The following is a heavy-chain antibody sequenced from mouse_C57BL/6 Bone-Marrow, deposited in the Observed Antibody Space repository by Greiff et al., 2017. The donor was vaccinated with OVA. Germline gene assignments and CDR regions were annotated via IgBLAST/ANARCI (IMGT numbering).Heavy chain of an antibody. CDR2: IYPGDGDT. V-gene: IGHV1-80*01. Sequence: VQRVESGAELVKPGASVKISCKASGYAFSSYWMNWVKQRPGKGLEWIGQIYPGDGDTNYNGKFKGKATLTADKSSSTAYMQLSSLTSEDSAVYFCARRGDLAWFAYWGQGTLVTVSA. D-gene: IGHD3-3*01. CDR3: ARRGDLAWFAY. J-gene: IGHJ3*01. CDR1: GYAFSSYW.